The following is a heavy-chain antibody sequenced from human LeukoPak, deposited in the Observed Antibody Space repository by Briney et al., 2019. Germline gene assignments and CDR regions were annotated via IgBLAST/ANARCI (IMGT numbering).Heavy chain of an antibody. CDR3: ARAGRRGYYGMDV. V-gene: IGHV4-30-2*01. Sequence: PSQTLSLTCAVSGGSISRGGYSWSWIRQTPGKGLEWIGYIYHSGSTYYNPSLKSRVTISVDRSKNQFSLKLSSVTAADTAVYYCARAGRRGYYGMDVWGKGTTVTVSS. CDR2: IYHSGST. CDR1: GGSISRGGYS. D-gene: IGHD1-1*01. J-gene: IGHJ6*04.